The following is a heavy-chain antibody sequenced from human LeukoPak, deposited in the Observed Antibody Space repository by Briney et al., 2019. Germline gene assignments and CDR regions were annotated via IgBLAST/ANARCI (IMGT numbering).Heavy chain of an antibody. Sequence: GGSLRLSCAASGFTFSNAWMSWVRQAPGKGLEWVGRIKSKTDGRTTDYAAPVKGRFTISRDDSKNTLYLQMNSLKTEDTAVYHCTTDGYYDILTGYYKEFDYWGQGTLVTVSS. CDR1: GFTFSNAW. CDR3: TTDGYYDILTGYYKEFDY. CDR2: IKSKTDGRTT. J-gene: IGHJ4*02. V-gene: IGHV3-15*01. D-gene: IGHD3-9*01.